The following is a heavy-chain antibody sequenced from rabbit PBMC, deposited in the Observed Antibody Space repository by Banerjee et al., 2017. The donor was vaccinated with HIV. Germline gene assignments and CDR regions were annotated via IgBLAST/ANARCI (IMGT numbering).Heavy chain of an antibody. Sequence: QEQLEESGGDLVKPEGSLTLTCTASGFSFNNNYYMHWVRQAPGRGLEWIAWIYTGSGGSIYYATWAKGRFTISKTSSTTVTLQMTSLTAADTATYFCAREGADSSGYNLWGPGTLVTVS. V-gene: IGHV1S45*01. CDR2: IYTGSGGSI. CDR1: GFSFNNNYY. J-gene: IGHJ4*01. D-gene: IGHD1-1*01. CDR3: AREGADSSGYNL.